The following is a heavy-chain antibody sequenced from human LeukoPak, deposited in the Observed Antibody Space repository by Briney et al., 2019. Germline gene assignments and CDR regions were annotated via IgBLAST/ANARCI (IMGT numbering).Heavy chain of an antibody. V-gene: IGHV3-23*01. CDR1: GFTFSSYA. CDR2: ISGSGGST. J-gene: IGHJ1*01. Sequence: GGSLRLSCAASGFTFSSYAMSWVRPAPGKGLEWVSAISGSGGSTYYADSVKGRFTISRDNSKNTLYLQMNSLRAEDTAVYYCAKVEDDYVWGSYRYKVETEYFQHWGQGTLVTVSS. CDR3: AKVEDDYVWGSYRYKVETEYFQH. D-gene: IGHD3-16*02.